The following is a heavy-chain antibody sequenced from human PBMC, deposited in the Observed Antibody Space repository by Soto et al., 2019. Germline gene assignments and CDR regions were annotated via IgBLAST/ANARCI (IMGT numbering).Heavy chain of an antibody. V-gene: IGHV3-11*01. CDR1: GFTFSDYY. Sequence: PGGSLRLSCAASGFTFSDYYMSWIRQAPGKGLEWVSYISSSGSTIYYADSVKGRFTISRDNAKNSLYLQMNSLRAEDTAVYYCARDIAVAGTPRGVRLSDYWGQGTLVTVSS. J-gene: IGHJ4*02. D-gene: IGHD6-19*01. CDR3: ARDIAVAGTPRGVRLSDY. CDR2: ISSSGSTI.